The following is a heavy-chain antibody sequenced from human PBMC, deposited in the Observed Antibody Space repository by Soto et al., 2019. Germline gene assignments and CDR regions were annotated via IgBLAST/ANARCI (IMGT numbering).Heavy chain of an antibody. D-gene: IGHD1-7*01. J-gene: IGHJ5*01. CDR3: TIDSYFTLKLVRFDY. Sequence: SLRLSCAASGFTFSSYGMHWVRQAPGKGLEWVAVIWYDGSNKYYADSVKGRFTISRDNSKNTLYLQMNSLKTEDTAVYYCTIDSYFTLKLVRFDYRGLRTPVTGSS. CDR1: GFTFSSYG. V-gene: IGHV3-33*01. CDR2: IWYDGSNK.